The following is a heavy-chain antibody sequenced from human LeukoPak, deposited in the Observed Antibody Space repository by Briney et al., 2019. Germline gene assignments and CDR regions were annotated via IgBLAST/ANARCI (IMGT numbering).Heavy chain of an antibody. J-gene: IGHJ4*02. CDR3: APKSNSGLD. V-gene: IGHV3-48*02. Sequence: GGSLRLSCAASGFTFSSYWMSWVRQAPGKGLEWVSYIGASSSTIYYADSVKGRFTISRDNAKNSLFLQMNSLRDEDTAVYYCAPKSNSGLDWGQGTLVSVSS. CDR2: IGASSSTI. CDR1: GFTFSSYW. D-gene: IGHD2/OR15-2a*01.